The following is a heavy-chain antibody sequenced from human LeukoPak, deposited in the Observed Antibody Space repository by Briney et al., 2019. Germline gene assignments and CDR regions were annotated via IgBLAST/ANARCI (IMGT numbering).Heavy chain of an antibody. CDR2: IYSGGST. V-gene: IGHV3-53*01. Sequence: PGGSLRLSCAASGFTFSTNYMTWVRQAPGKGLEWVSVIYSGGSTYYADSVKGRFTMSRDNSKKMVYLQMNSLRAEDTAVYYCARLFLPLQFRAPFDYWGRGTLVSVSS. J-gene: IGHJ4*02. CDR1: GFTFSTNY. D-gene: IGHD5-24*01. CDR3: ARLFLPLQFRAPFDY.